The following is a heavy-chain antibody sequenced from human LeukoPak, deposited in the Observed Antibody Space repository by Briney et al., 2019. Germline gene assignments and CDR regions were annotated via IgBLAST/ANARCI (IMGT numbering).Heavy chain of an antibody. D-gene: IGHD3-10*01. CDR2: MYYSGST. Sequence: PSETLSLTCTVSGGSINGYYWTWIRLPPGKELEWIGYMYYSGSTNYNPSLKSRVTISVDTSKNQFSLKLDSVTAADTAVYFCAREFGSGSYYTGQPPNWFDPWGQGTLVTVSS. CDR1: GGSINGYY. CDR3: AREFGSGSYYTGQPPNWFDP. V-gene: IGHV4-59*12. J-gene: IGHJ5*02.